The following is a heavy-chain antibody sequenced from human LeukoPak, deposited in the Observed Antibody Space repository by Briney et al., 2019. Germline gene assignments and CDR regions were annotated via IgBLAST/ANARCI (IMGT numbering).Heavy chain of an antibody. J-gene: IGHJ3*02. D-gene: IGHD3-22*01. CDR2: IYYSGST. CDR3: ARGGRLYYYDSTDLFDI. V-gene: IGHV4-59*01. CDR1: GGSISSYY. Sequence: SETLSLTCTVSGGSISSYYWSWIRQPPGKGLEWIGYIYYSGSTNYNPSLKSRVTISVDTSKNQFSLKLSSVTAADTAVYYCARGGRLYYYDSTDLFDIWGQGTMVTVSS.